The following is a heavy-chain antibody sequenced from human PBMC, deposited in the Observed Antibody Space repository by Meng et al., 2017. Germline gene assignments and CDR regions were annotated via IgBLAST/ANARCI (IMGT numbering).Heavy chain of an antibody. Sequence: ASVKVSCKASGYTFTSYYMHWVRQAPGQGLEWMGWINPNIGDTNYAQKFQGRVTMTRDTSISTAYMELSRLRSDDTAVYYCARDLFSGFDSYYYYYYGMDIWGQGTTVTVSS. CDR2: INPNIGDT. D-gene: IGHD5-12*01. J-gene: IGHJ6*02. CDR1: GYTFTSYY. V-gene: IGHV1-2*02. CDR3: ARDLFSGFDSYYYYYYGMDI.